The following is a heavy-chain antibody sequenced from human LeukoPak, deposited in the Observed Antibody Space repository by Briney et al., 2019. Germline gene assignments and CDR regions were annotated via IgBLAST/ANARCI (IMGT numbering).Heavy chain of an antibody. CDR2: IYYSGST. CDR1: GGSISSYY. D-gene: IGHD2-15*01. Sequence: PSETLSLTCTVSGGSISSYYWSWIRQPPGKGLEWIGYIYYSGSTNYNPSLESRVTISVDTSKNQFSLKLSSVTAADTAVYYCARTYSKYFDLWGRGTLVTVSS. J-gene: IGHJ2*01. CDR3: ARTYSKYFDL. V-gene: IGHV4-59*08.